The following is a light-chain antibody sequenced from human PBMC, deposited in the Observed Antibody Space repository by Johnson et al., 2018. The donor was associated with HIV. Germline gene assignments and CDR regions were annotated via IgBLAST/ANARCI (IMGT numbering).Light chain of an antibody. V-gene: IGLV1-51*01. Sequence: QSVLTQPPSVSAAPGQKVTISCSGSSSNIGNNYVSWYQQLPGTAPKLLIYDNNKRPSGIPDRFSGSKSGTSATLGITGLQTGDEAEYFCGTWETSLSATDVFGTGTKLTVL. CDR3: GTWETSLSATDV. CDR1: SSNIGNNY. J-gene: IGLJ1*01. CDR2: DNN.